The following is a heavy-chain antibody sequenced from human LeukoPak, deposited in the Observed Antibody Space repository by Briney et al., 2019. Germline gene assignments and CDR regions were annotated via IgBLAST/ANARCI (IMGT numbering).Heavy chain of an antibody. J-gene: IGHJ4*02. V-gene: IGHV3-64D*08. CDR1: GFTFSGYA. CDR3: VKDHGYSSGWYVRGFDY. CDR2: ISSNGGST. Sequence: PGGSLRLSCSASGFTFSGYAMHWVRQAPGKGLEYVSGISSNGGSTYVADSVKGRFSISRDNSKNTLYLQMSSLRAEDTAVYYCVKDHGYSSGWYVRGFDYWGQGTLVTVSS. D-gene: IGHD6-19*01.